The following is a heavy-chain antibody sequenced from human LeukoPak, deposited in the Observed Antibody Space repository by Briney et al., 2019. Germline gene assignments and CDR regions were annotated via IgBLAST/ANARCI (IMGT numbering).Heavy chain of an antibody. CDR3: ARDYYGSGSYSDY. CDR2: FNPNTGGT. J-gene: IGHJ4*02. D-gene: IGHD3-10*01. Sequence: GASVKVSCKASGYSFTGYYLHWVRRAPGQGLEWMGWFNPNTGGTNYEQKFQDRVTMTRDTSISTAYMELSRLTSDDTAVYFCARDYYGSGSYSDYWGQGTPVTVSS. V-gene: IGHV1-2*02. CDR1: GYSFTGYY.